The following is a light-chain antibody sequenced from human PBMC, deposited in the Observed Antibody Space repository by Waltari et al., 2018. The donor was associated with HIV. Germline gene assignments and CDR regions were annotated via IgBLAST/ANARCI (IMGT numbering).Light chain of an antibody. V-gene: IGLV3-27*01. CDR3: YSAADSDEV. CDR2: KDN. J-gene: IGLJ3*02. CDR1: VLARKY. Sequence: SFELTQPSSVSVSPGQTARITCPGDVLARKYARWFQKKPGQAPLLLIYKDNERPSGIPERFSGSSSGTTVTLTISGAQVEDEADYYCYSAADSDEVFGGGTKLTVL.